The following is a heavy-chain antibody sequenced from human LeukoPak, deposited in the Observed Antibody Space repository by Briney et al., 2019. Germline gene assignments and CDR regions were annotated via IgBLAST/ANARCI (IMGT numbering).Heavy chain of an antibody. D-gene: IGHD3-22*01. CDR3: AKDVIADYYDSSGYPLNWFDP. CDR2: MYTGGST. V-gene: IGHV3-53*01. J-gene: IGHJ5*02. CDR1: GFTISTNY. Sequence: GGSLRLSCAASGFTISTNYMSWVRQAPGKGLEWVSVMYTGGSTYYADSVKGRFTISRDNAKNSLYLQMNSLRDEDTAVYYCAKDVIADYYDSSGYPLNWFDPWGQGTLVTVSS.